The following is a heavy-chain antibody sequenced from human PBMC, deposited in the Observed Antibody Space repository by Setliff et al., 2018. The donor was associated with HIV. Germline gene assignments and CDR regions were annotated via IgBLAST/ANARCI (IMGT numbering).Heavy chain of an antibody. V-gene: IGHV3-20*04. Sequence: GGSLRLSCVTSGFNFDDYGMSWVRQAPGKGLEWVSGINWNGGSTGYADSVKGRFTISRDYGKNSLYLQMDSLRAEDTAVYYCARDPLVGAPDYFDYWGQGTLVTVSS. CDR2: INWNGGST. CDR3: ARDPLVGAPDYFDY. CDR1: GFNFDDYG. D-gene: IGHD1-26*01. J-gene: IGHJ4*02.